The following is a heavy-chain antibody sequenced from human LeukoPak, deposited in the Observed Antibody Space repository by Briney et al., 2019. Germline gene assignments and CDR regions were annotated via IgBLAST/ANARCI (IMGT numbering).Heavy chain of an antibody. J-gene: IGHJ5*02. Sequence: PGGSLRLSCAVSGFTVSSNYMRWVRQAPGKGLEWVSDIYSGDSTYYADSVKGRFTISRDNSQNTLYLQMNSLRAEDTAVYYCARVSPSIAVAGTANSWGQGTLVTVSS. CDR1: GFTVSSNY. CDR3: ARVSPSIAVAGTANS. D-gene: IGHD6-19*01. V-gene: IGHV3-66*01. CDR2: IYSGDST.